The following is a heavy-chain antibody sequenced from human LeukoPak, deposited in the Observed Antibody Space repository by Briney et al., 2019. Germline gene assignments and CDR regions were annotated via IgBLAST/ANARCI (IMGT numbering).Heavy chain of an antibody. V-gene: IGHV3-21*01. CDR2: ISSSSSYI. D-gene: IGHD2-2*01. CDR1: GFTFSSYS. CDR3: AIGRYCSSTSCYAPNWFDP. Sequence: GGSLRLSCAASGFTFSSYSMNWVRQAPGKGLEWVSSISSSSSYIYYADSVKGRFTISRDNAKSSLYLQMNSLRAEDTAVYYCAIGRYCSSTSCYAPNWFDPWGQGTLVTVSS. J-gene: IGHJ5*02.